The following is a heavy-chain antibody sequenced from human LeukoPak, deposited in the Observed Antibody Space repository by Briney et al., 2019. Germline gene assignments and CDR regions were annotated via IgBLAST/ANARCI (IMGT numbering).Heavy chain of an antibody. V-gene: IGHV1-69*05. CDR3: ARAPYYYDSSGYYDY. D-gene: IGHD3-22*01. CDR2: IIPIFGTA. Sequence: SVKVSCKASGGTFSSYAISWVRQAPGQGLEWMGRIIPIFGTANYAQKFQGRVTITTDESTSTAYMGLSSLRSEDTAVYYCARAPYYYDSSGYYDYWGQGTLVTVSS. J-gene: IGHJ4*02. CDR1: GGTFSSYA.